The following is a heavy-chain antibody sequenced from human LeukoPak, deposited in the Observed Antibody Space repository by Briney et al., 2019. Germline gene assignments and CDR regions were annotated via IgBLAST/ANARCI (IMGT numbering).Heavy chain of an antibody. CDR2: IKQDGSDK. Sequence: PGGSLRLSCAASGFTFSNYWMNWVRQAPGKGLEWVANIKQDGSDKYYVDSVRGRFIISRDNAQNSLYLQMNSLRAEDTAVYYCARDADLGTTITGAFDIWGQGTMVTVPA. D-gene: IGHD5-24*01. J-gene: IGHJ3*02. CDR3: ARDADLGTTITGAFDI. V-gene: IGHV3-7*01. CDR1: GFTFSNYW.